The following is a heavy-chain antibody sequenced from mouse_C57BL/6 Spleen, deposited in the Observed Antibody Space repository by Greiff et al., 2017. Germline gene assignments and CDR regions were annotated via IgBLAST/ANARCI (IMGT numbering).Heavy chain of an antibody. J-gene: IGHJ4*01. CDR1: GYTFTDYY. D-gene: IGHD2-5*01. V-gene: IGHV1-76*01. Sequence: VQLQQSGAGLVRPGASVKLSCKASGYTFTDYYINWVKQRPGQGLEWIARIYPGSGNTYYNEKFKGKATLTAEKSSSTAYMQLSSLTSEDSAVYFCARDYYSNFDYAMDYWGQGTSVTVSS. CDR3: ARDYYSNFDYAMDY. CDR2: IYPGSGNT.